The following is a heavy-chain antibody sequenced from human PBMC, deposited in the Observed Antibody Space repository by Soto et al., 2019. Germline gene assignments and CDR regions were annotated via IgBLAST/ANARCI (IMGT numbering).Heavy chain of an antibody. CDR1: GYTLTNYG. V-gene: IGHV1-18*01. J-gene: IGHJ4*02. CDR3: ARDPGAASFDF. D-gene: IGHD2-15*01. Sequence: ASVKVSCKASGYTLTNYGIGWVRQAPGEGLEWVGWINTSDDNKLYAQKLQGRLTLTTDTSTSTAYMDLTTLRSDDTAVYFCARDPGAASFDFWAQGTLVTVSS. CDR2: INTSDDNK.